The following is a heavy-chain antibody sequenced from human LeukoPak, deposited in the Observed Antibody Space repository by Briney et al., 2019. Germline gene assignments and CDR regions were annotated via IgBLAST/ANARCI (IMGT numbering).Heavy chain of an antibody. CDR3: ARVATIAGTGYFYYFDY. V-gene: IGHV1-2*02. CDR2: INANSGGT. D-gene: IGHD5-12*01. Sequence: ASVKVSCKASGYSFTGYNIHWGRHAPRQRLERMGWINANSGGTNYAQKFQGRVTMTRDTSITTAYMELSGLRSDDTAVYYCARVATIAGTGYFYYFDYWGQGTLVTVSS. CDR1: GYSFTGYN. J-gene: IGHJ4*02.